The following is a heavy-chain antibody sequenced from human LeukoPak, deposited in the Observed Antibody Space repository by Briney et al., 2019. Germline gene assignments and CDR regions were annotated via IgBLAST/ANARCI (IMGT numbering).Heavy chain of an antibody. V-gene: IGHV4-38-2*02. CDR3: ASLFGTTDWFDP. Sequence: PSETLSLTCTVSGYSISSGYYWGWIRQPPGKGLEWIGSIYHSGSTYYNPSLKSRVTISVDTSKNQFSLKLSSVTAADTAVYYCASLFGTTDWFDPWGQGTLVTVSS. J-gene: IGHJ5*02. CDR2: IYHSGST. D-gene: IGHD1-1*01. CDR1: GYSISSGYY.